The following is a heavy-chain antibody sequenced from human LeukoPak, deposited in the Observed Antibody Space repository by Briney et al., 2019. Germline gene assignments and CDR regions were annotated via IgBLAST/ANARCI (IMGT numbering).Heavy chain of an antibody. V-gene: IGHV1-2*02. CDR3: AREDVTTGWSGDDAFDI. J-gene: IGHJ3*02. CDR1: GYTFTGYY. D-gene: IGHD6-19*01. Sequence: ASVKVSCKASGYTFTGYYMHWVRQAPGQGLEWMGWINPNSGGTNFAQKFQGRVTMTRDTSISTAYMEVSRLRSDDTAVYYCAREDVTTGWSGDDAFDIWGQGTMVTVSS. CDR2: INPNSGGT.